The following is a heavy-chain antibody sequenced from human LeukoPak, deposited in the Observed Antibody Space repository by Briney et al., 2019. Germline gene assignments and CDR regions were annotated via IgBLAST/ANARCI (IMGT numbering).Heavy chain of an antibody. CDR1: GDSISSSSYY. D-gene: IGHD1-26*01. V-gene: IGHV4-39*07. Sequence: SETLSLTCTVSGDSISSSSYYWGWIRQPPGKGLEWIGSIYYSGSTYYNPSLKSRVTISVDTSKNQFSLKLSSVTAADTAVYYCARKAGAGSYPFDPWGQGTLVTVSS. J-gene: IGHJ5*02. CDR2: IYYSGST. CDR3: ARKAGAGSYPFDP.